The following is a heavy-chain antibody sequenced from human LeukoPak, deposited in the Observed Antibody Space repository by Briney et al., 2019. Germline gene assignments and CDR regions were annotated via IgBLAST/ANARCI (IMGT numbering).Heavy chain of an antibody. D-gene: IGHD5-18*01. CDR3: ARALGGNSYGNY. V-gene: IGHV3-48*01. CDR2: ISGSSSTI. CDR1: GFTFSSYS. J-gene: IGHJ4*02. Sequence: AGGSLRLSCAASGFTFSSYSMNWVRQAPGKGLEWVSYISGSSSTIYYADSVKGRFTISRDNAKNSLYLQMNSLRAEDTAVYYCARALGGNSYGNYWGQGTLVTVSS.